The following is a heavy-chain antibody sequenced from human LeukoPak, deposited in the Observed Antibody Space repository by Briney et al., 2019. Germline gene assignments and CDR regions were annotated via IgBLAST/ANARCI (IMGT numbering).Heavy chain of an antibody. Sequence: GGSLRLSCAASGFTFSSYSMSWVRQAPGKGLEWVSAISGSGGSTYYADSVKGRFTISRDNSKNTLYLQMNSLRAEDTAVYYCAKEILFRSGIYYNYWGQGTLVTVSS. CDR2: ISGSGGST. CDR3: AKEILFRSGIYYNY. J-gene: IGHJ4*02. V-gene: IGHV3-23*01. D-gene: IGHD3-10*01. CDR1: GFTFSSYS.